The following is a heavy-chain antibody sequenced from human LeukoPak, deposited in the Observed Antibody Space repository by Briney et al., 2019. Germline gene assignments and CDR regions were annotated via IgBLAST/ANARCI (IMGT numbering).Heavy chain of an antibody. Sequence: GGSLRLSCAASGFTFSSYAMHWVRQAPGKGLEYVSAISSNGGSTHYANSVKGRFTISRDNSKNTLYLQMGSLRAEDMAVYYCARGGPLRYFDWWSDYFDYWGQGTLVTVSS. CDR1: GFTFSSYA. V-gene: IGHV3-64*01. J-gene: IGHJ4*02. CDR3: ARGGPLRYFDWWSDYFDY. D-gene: IGHD3-9*01. CDR2: ISSNGGST.